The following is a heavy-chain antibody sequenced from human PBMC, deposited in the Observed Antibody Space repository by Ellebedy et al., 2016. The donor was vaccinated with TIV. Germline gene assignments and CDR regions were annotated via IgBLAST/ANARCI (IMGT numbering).Heavy chain of an antibody. Sequence: GESLKISXAASGFTFSNYDMHWVRQGPGKGLEWVSAIDKAGDAFYAGSVKGRFTIARGNAKSSLYLQMDNLRADDLAVYYCARESLGWKLQPLDYWGQGTLVTVSS. D-gene: IGHD3-16*02. V-gene: IGHV3-13*04. CDR3: ARESLGWKLQPLDY. CDR2: IDKAGDA. J-gene: IGHJ4*02. CDR1: GFTFSNYD.